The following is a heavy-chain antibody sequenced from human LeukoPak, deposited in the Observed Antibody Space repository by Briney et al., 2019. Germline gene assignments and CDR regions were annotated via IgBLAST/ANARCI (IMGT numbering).Heavy chain of an antibody. J-gene: IGHJ4*02. Sequence: GGSLRLSCAASGFTFDDYAMHWVRQAPGKGLEWVSTISWNSGSIAYADSVKGRFTISRDNAKKSLYLQMNSLRVEDMALYFCAKGRDTLTCLYKPGFDYWGQGSLVTVSS. CDR1: GFTFDDYA. CDR3: AKGRDTLTCLYKPGFDY. D-gene: IGHD3-9*01. V-gene: IGHV3-9*03. CDR2: ISWNSGSI.